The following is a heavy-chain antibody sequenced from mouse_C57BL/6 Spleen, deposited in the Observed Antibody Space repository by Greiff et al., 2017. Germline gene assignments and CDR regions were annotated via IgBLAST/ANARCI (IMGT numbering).Heavy chain of an antibody. CDR3: AKSNCEGNYAMDY. CDR1: GYTFTSYG. J-gene: IGHJ4*01. Sequence: VKLMESGAELARPGASVKLSCKASGYTFTSYGISWVKQRTGQGLEWIGEIYPRSGNTYYNEKFKGKATLTADKSSSTAYMELRSLTSEDSAVYFCAKSNCEGNYAMDYWGQGTSVTVSS. V-gene: IGHV1-81*01. D-gene: IGHD2-5*01. CDR2: IYPRSGNT.